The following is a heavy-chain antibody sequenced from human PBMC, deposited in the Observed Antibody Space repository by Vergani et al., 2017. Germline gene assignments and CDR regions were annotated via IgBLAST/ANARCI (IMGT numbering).Heavy chain of an antibody. CDR3: AKVGRSEVAGTFGAFDI. V-gene: IGHV4-61*02. Sequence: QVQLQESGPGLVKPSQTLSLTCTVSGGTISSGGYYWNWIRQAAGKGMEWIGRIYPDGAANYNPSLRSRVSVSVDTSQNQFALKVISVTASDTAVYYCAKVGRSEVAGTFGAFDIWGQGTMVTVSS. CDR2: IYPDGAA. CDR1: GGTISSGGYY. J-gene: IGHJ3*02. D-gene: IGHD6-19*01.